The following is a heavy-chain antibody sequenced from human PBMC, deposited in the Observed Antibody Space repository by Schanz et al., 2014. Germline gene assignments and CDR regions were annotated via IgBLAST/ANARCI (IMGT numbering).Heavy chain of an antibody. D-gene: IGHD1-1*01. V-gene: IGHV1-2*06. Sequence: QVLLVQSGAEVKKPGASVKVSCKTSGYIFTNYYIHWVRQAPGQGLEWMGRILPNSGVANYAQRFRGRVTMTRGTSLSTAYIEPRGLQTDDASVHYRAGGFQLAALDYRGQGALV. J-gene: IGHJ4*02. CDR2: ILPNSGVA. CDR3: AGGFQLAALDY. CDR1: GYIFTNYY.